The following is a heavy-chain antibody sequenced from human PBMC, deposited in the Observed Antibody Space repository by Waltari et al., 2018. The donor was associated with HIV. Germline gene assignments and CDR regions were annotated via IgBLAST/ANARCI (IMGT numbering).Heavy chain of an antibody. J-gene: IGHJ3*02. D-gene: IGHD2-21*01. CDR3: AKDHFARNSLWDAFDI. CDR2: TGGAGDDA. V-gene: IGHV3-23*04. CDR1: GLMFADLA. Sequence: EGELVESGVGLVLPGGSLGLSCAGTGLMFADLAASWVHQAPGKGLEWVSSTGGAGDDAYYADSVKGRFTISRDHSKKTLHLQMNSLRAEDTAVYYCAKDHFARNSLWDAFDIWGQGTMVTVSS.